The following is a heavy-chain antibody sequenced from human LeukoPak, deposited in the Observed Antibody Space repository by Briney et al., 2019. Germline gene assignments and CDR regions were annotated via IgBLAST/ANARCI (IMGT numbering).Heavy chain of an antibody. CDR2: SSAYNGNT. V-gene: IGHV1-18*01. CDR1: GYTFTSYG. CDR3: ARDVGREVGNNWFDP. Sequence: ASVKVSCKASGYTFTSYGISWVRQAPGQGLEWMGWSSAYNGNTNYAQKLQGRVTMTTDTSTSTAYMELRSLRSDDTAVYYCARDVGREVGNNWFDPWGQGTLVTVSS. D-gene: IGHD2-15*01. J-gene: IGHJ5*02.